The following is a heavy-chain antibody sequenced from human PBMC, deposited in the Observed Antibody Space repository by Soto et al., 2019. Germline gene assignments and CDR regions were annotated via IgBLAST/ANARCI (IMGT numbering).Heavy chain of an antibody. V-gene: IGHV4-30-2*06. CDR2: ISHNGNT. J-gene: IGHJ4*02. Sequence: PSETLSLTCVVPGASISSNASAWTWIRQSPGMGLEWIGYISHNGNTYYNPSLESRVTISVDRFNNHFSLSLTSVTAADTAVYFCARGDSYGDYGEISFDYWGQGALVTVSS. CDR3: ARGDSYGDYGEISFDY. CDR1: GASISSNASA. D-gene: IGHD4-17*01.